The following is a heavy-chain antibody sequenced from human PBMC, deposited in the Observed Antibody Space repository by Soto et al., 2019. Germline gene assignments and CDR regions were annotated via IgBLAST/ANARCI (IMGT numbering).Heavy chain of an antibody. CDR2: IIPIFGTA. Sequence: GSSVKVSCKASGGTFSSYAISWLRQAPGKGLEWMGGIIPIFGTANYAQKFQGRVTITADESTSTAYMELSSLRSEDTAVYYCARAAPNYDFWSGDYYYYGMDVWGQGTTVTVSS. D-gene: IGHD3-3*01. CDR1: GGTFSSYA. J-gene: IGHJ6*02. CDR3: ARAAPNYDFWSGDYYYYGMDV. V-gene: IGHV1-69*01.